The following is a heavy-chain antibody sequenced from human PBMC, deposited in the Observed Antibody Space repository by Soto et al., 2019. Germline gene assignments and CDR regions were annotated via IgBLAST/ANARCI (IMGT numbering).Heavy chain of an antibody. V-gene: IGHV4-34*01. Sequence: SETLSLTCAVYGGSFSGYYWSWIRQPPGKGLEWIGEINHSGSTNYNPSLKSRVTISVDTSKNQFSLKLSSVTAADTAVYYCARGNPYYYGSGSYYNNWVDPWGQGTLVTV. D-gene: IGHD3-10*01. CDR3: ARGNPYYYGSGSYYNNWVDP. CDR2: INHSGST. CDR1: GGSFSGYY. J-gene: IGHJ5*02.